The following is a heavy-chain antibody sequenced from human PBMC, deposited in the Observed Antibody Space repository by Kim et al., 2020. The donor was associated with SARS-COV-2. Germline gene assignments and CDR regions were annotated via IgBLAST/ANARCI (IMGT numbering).Heavy chain of an antibody. V-gene: IGHV3-23*01. CDR1: GFIFSNFA. D-gene: IGHD1-26*01. CDR2: ISVNGANT. Sequence: GGPLRLSCAASGFIFSNFAMTWVRQVPGKGLEWVSTISVNGANTYYTESVKGRFIISRDNSENTLSLQMNSLRAEDTAVYFCAKDGFPRVYEHLVWEDRVWDYYYGMDVWGQGTTVVVSS. CDR3: AKDGFPRVYEHLVWEDRVWDYYYGMDV. J-gene: IGHJ6*02.